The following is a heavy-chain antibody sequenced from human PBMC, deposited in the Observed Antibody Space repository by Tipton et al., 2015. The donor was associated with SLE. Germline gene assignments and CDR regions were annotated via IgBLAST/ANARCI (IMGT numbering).Heavy chain of an antibody. CDR2: ISYSGAT. Sequence: TLSLTCTVSGVSINSFYWSWIRQPPGKGLEWIASISYSGATYYNPSLKSRVIISLDTSRNHFSLKLTSVTAADTAVYFCARDRDIVLEPVPIPPAFDIWGQGTTVTVSS. CDR1: GVSINSFY. CDR3: ARDRDIVLEPVPIPPAFDI. D-gene: IGHD2-8*02. V-gene: IGHV4-39*07. J-gene: IGHJ3*02.